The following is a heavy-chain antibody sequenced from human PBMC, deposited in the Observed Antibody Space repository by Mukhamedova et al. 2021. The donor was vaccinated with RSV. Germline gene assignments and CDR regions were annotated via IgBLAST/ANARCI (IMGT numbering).Heavy chain of an antibody. J-gene: IGHJ4*02. CDR3: ATTEQGHD. CDR2: GDPEDGET. D-gene: IGHD6-13*01. V-gene: IGHV1-69-2*01. Sequence: HGDPEDGETIYAEKFQGRVTITADTSTDTAYMELSSLRSEDTAVYYCATTEQGHDWGQGTLVTVSS.